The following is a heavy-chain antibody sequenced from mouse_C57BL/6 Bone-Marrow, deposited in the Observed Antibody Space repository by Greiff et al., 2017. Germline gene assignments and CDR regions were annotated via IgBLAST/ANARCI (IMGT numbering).Heavy chain of an antibody. CDR1: GYTFTSYW. V-gene: IGHV1-55*01. J-gene: IGHJ4*01. Sequence: QVQLQQPGAELVKPGASVKMSCKASGYTFTSYWITWVKQRPGPGLEWIGDIYPRSGNTYYYEKFKGKATLTADKSSSTAYMELRSLTSENSAVYFCARYYGYAMDYWGQGTSVTVSS. CDR2: IYPRSGNT. D-gene: IGHD1-1*01. CDR3: ARYYGYAMDY.